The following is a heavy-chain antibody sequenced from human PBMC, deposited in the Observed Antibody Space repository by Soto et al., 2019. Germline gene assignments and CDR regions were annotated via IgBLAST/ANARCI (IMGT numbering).Heavy chain of an antibody. CDR3: AREDCSSTSCDSGY. CDR1: GFTFSSYA. Sequence: QVQLVESGGGVVQPGRSLRLSCAASGFTFSSYAMHWVRQAPGKGLEWVAVISYDGSNKYYADSVKGRFTISRDNSKNTLYLQMNSLRAEDTAVYYCAREDCSSTSCDSGYWGQGTLVTVSS. CDR2: ISYDGSNK. D-gene: IGHD2-2*01. V-gene: IGHV3-30-3*01. J-gene: IGHJ4*02.